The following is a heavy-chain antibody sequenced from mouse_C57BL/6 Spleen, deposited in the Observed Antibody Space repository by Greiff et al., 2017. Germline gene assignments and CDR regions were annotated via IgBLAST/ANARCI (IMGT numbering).Heavy chain of an antibody. Sequence: EVMLVESGGGLVQPKGSLKLSCAASGFSFNTYAMNWVRQAPGKGLEWVARIRSKSNNYATYYADSVKDRFTISRDDSESMLYLQMNNLKTEDTAMYYCVREEDYSNSFAYWGQGTLVTVSA. J-gene: IGHJ3*01. CDR2: IRSKSNNYAT. D-gene: IGHD2-5*01. V-gene: IGHV10-1*01. CDR1: GFSFNTYA. CDR3: VREEDYSNSFAY.